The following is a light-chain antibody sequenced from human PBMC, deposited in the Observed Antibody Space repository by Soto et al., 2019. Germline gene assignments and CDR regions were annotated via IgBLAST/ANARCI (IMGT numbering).Light chain of an antibody. J-gene: IGKJ5*01. Sequence: DILMTQSPLSLPFTPGERSSISCRSSQSLLHTNGKKYMDWYLQKPGQSPQLLIYLGSNRASGVPDRFSGSGSGTDFSLKISRVEAEDVGVYYCMQALQTPITFGQGTRLEI. CDR2: LGS. CDR3: MQALQTPIT. V-gene: IGKV2-28*01. CDR1: QSLLHTNGKKY.